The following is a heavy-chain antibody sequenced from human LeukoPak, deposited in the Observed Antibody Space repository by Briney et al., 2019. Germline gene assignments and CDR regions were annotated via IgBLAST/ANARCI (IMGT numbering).Heavy chain of an antibody. CDR1: GGSISSGDYY. J-gene: IGHJ4*02. Sequence: SQTLSLTCTVSGGSISSGDYYWRWIRQPPGKGLEWIGYIYYSGSTYYNPSLKSRVTISVDTSKNQFSLKLSSVTAADTAVYYCARATLSYYYDSGGYYYDYWGQGTLVTVSS. CDR2: IYYSGST. D-gene: IGHD3-22*01. V-gene: IGHV4-30-4*01. CDR3: ARATLSYYYDSGGYYYDY.